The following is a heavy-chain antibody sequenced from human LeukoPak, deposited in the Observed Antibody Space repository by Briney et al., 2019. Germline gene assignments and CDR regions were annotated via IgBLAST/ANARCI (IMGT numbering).Heavy chain of an antibody. CDR1: GFTFSTXX. CDR3: KAPAAIGDWFDP. J-gene: IGHJ5*02. V-gene: IGHV3-23*01. Sequence: GGSLRLSCAXSGFTFSTXXXXXXRQAPGKXXXXVSSITGNGGSTYXXXSVKGRXTISRDNSKNSLYLQMNSLRAEDTAVYYCKAPAAIGDWFDPWGQGTLVTVSS. D-gene: IGHD2-2*01. CDR2: ITGNGGST.